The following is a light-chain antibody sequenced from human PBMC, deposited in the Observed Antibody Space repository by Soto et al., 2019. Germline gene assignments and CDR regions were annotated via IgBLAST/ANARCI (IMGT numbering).Light chain of an antibody. CDR2: GAS. J-gene: IGKJ4*01. Sequence: EIVMTQSPATLSVSPGERATLSCRASQSVISYLAWYQQTPGQPPRLLIYGASTRATGIPARFSGSGSGTEFILSISSLQSEDFAVYYCQQYSKWPLTFGGGTKGEI. CDR1: QSVISY. V-gene: IGKV3-15*01. CDR3: QQYSKWPLT.